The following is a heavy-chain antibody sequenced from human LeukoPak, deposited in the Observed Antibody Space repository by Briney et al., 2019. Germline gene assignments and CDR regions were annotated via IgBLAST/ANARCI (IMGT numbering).Heavy chain of an antibody. CDR1: GFTFSSYA. J-gene: IGHJ4*02. CDR2: ISSSSSYI. Sequence: PGGSLRLSCAASGFTFSSYAMSWVRQAPGKGLEWVSSISSSSSYIYYADSVKGRFTISRDNAKNSLYLQMNSLRAEDTAVYYCARVVGRALQIDYWGQGTLVTVSS. V-gene: IGHV3-21*01. CDR3: ARVVGRALQIDY. D-gene: IGHD1-14*01.